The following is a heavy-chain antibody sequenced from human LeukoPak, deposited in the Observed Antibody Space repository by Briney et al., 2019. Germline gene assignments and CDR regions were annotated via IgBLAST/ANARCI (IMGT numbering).Heavy chain of an antibody. CDR1: DGSFSGYY. D-gene: IGHD2-21*01. CDR2: IYTSGST. V-gene: IGHV4-59*10. Sequence: SETLSLTCAVYDGSFSGYYWSWIRQPAGKGLEWIGRIYTSGSTNYNPSLKSRVTMSVDTSKNQFSLKLSSVTAADTAVYYCAGEASDRDSNWFDPWGQGTLVTVSS. J-gene: IGHJ5*02. CDR3: AGEASDRDSNWFDP.